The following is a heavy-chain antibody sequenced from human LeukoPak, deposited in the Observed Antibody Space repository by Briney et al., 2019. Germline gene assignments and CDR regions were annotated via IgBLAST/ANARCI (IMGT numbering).Heavy chain of an antibody. Sequence: PSETLSLTCAVYGGSFSGYYWSWIRQPPGKGLEWIGEINHSGSTNYNPSLKSRVTISVDTSKNQFSLKLSSVTAADTAVYYCARRIVVVVAATGNWFDPWGQGTLVTVSS. V-gene: IGHV4-34*01. CDR3: ARRIVVVVAATGNWFDP. CDR1: GGSFSGYY. J-gene: IGHJ5*02. CDR2: INHSGST. D-gene: IGHD2-15*01.